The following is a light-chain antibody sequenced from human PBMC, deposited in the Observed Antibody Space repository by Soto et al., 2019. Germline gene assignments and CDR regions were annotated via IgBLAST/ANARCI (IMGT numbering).Light chain of an antibody. Sequence: EIVLTQSPATLSVSPGERVTLSCRASQSVSSYLAWYQQKPGQAPRLLIYDASSRATGIPARFSGSGSGTDFTLTISSLEPEDFAVYYCQQRSDWPWTFGQGTKVDI. CDR1: QSVSSY. V-gene: IGKV3-11*01. J-gene: IGKJ1*01. CDR2: DAS. CDR3: QQRSDWPWT.